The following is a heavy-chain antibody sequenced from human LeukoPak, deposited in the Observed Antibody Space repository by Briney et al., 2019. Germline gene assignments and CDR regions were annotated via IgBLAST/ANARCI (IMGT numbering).Heavy chain of an antibody. CDR2: IHYSGST. V-gene: IGHV4-59*01. D-gene: IGHD5-12*01. CDR3: ARVGGYSGYDMDF. Sequence: SETLSLTCKVSGGSISGYYWSWIRQPPGKGLEWIGYIHYSGSTNYNPSLKSRVTISVDTSKSQFSLKPSSVTAADTAVYYCARVGGYSGYDMDFWGQGTLVTVSS. CDR1: GGSISGYY. J-gene: IGHJ4*02.